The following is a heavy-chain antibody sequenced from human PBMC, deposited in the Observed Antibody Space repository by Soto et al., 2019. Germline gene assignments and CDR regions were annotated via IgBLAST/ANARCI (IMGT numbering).Heavy chain of an antibody. J-gene: IGHJ6*02. CDR2: ISSDSRYI. CDR3: ARASRITIFGVVIPYYYYGMDV. CDR1: GFTLSNYA. V-gene: IGHV3-21*01. Sequence: GGSLRLSCAASGFTLSNYAVNWVRQAPGKGLEWVSYISSDSRYIYHGDSGKGRFTISRDNARNSVYLQMNSLRDEDTAVYYCARASRITIFGVVIPYYYYGMDVWGQGTTVTVSS. D-gene: IGHD3-3*01.